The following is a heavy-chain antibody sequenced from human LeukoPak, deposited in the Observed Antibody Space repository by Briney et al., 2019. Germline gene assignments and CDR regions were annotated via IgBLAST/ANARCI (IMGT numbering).Heavy chain of an antibody. CDR3: ARVADCRGGCSPSLDY. CDR1: GGSISSSSYY. CDR2: IYYSGST. V-gene: IGHV4-39*07. D-gene: IGHD2-21*02. Sequence: SETLSLTCTVSGGSISSSSYYWGWIRQPPGKGLEWIGSIYYSGSTYYNPSLKSRVTISVDTSKNQFSLKLTSVTAADTAVYYCARVADCRGGCSPSLDYWGQGTLVAVSS. J-gene: IGHJ4*02.